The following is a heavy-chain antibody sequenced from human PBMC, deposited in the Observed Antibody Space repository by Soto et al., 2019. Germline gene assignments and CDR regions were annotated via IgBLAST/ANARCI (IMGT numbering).Heavy chain of an antibody. V-gene: IGHV4-31*03. CDR3: ARMEKATITTYYGIDV. CDR1: GGSINSANYY. Sequence: QVQLQESGPGLVKPSQTLSLTCTVSGGSINSANYYWTWIRQHPGKGLEWIGYVYYSGSAYYIPSLKSRITISLDMSENQFSLSLSSVTAADTAVYYCARMEKATITTYYGIDVWGQGTTVTVSS. J-gene: IGHJ6*02. CDR2: VYYSGSA. D-gene: IGHD3-3*01.